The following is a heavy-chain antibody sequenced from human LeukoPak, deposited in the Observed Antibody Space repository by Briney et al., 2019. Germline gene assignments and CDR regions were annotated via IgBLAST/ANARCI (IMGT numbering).Heavy chain of an antibody. V-gene: IGHV3-74*01. CDR1: GFTFSSYW. CDR3: ARSRYSYGGIDY. Sequence: PGGSLRLSCAASGFTFSSYWMHWVRQAPGKGLVWVSRINSDGSSTSYADSVKGRFTISRDNAKNTLYLQMNSLRAEDTAVYYCARSRYSYGGIDYWGQGTLVTVSS. D-gene: IGHD5-18*01. CDR2: INSDGSST. J-gene: IGHJ4*02.